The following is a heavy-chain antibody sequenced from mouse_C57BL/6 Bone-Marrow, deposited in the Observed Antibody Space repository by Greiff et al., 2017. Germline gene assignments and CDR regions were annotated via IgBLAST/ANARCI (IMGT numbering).Heavy chain of an antibody. CDR3: ARTGTGFDY. Sequence: LQESGAELVRPGTSVKMSCKASGYTFTNYWIGWAKQRPGHGLEWIGDIYPGGGYTNYNEKFKGKATLTADKSSSSAYMPFRSLTSEDPALYYCARTGTGFDYWGQGNTLTVSS. CDR1: GYTFTNYW. D-gene: IGHD4-1*01. CDR2: IYPGGGYT. V-gene: IGHV1-63*01. J-gene: IGHJ2*01.